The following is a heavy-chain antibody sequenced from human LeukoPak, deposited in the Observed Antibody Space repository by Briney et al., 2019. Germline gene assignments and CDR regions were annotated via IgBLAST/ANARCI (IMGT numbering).Heavy chain of an antibody. CDR2: IYYSGST. CDR1: GGSISSYY. CDR3: ARGLIAARGNWFDP. Sequence: ASETLSLTCTVSGGSISSYYWSWIRQPPGKGLEWIGYIYYSGSTKYKPSLKSRVTISVDTSKNQFSLKLSSVTAADTAVYYCARGLIAARGNWFDPWGQGTLVTVSS. V-gene: IGHV4-59*01. D-gene: IGHD6-6*01. J-gene: IGHJ5*02.